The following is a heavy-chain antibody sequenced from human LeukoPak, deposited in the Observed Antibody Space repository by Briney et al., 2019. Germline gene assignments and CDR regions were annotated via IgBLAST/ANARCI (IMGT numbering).Heavy chain of an antibody. Sequence: ASVKVSCKASGYTFTSYGISWVRQAPGQGLEWMGWISAYNGNTNYAQKLQGRVTMTTDTSTSTAYMELRSLRSDDTAAYYCARVDRLLWFGEFYGMDVWGKGTTVTVSS. J-gene: IGHJ6*04. CDR1: GYTFTSYG. V-gene: IGHV1-18*04. D-gene: IGHD3-10*01. CDR3: ARVDRLLWFGEFYGMDV. CDR2: ISAYNGNT.